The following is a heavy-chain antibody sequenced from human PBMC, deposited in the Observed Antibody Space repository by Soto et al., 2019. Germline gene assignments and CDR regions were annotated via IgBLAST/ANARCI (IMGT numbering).Heavy chain of an antibody. CDR3: ARAGGTTVTGLWHFDS. CDR1: GFTFNTYS. D-gene: IGHD4-17*01. CDR2: IWYDGTQK. Sequence: QVQLEESGGGVVQPGRSLRLSCEASGFTFNTYSMHWVRQPPAKGREWLAAIWYDGTQKYYADSVKGRFIISRDNSKKTLYLEMNSLRAEDTAVYYCARAGGTTVTGLWHFDSWGQGTLVTVSS. J-gene: IGHJ4*02. V-gene: IGHV3-33*01.